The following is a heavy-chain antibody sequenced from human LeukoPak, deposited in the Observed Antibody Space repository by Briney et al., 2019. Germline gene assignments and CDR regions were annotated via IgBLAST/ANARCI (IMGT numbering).Heavy chain of an antibody. J-gene: IGHJ5*02. V-gene: IGHV4-61*02. CDR1: GGSISSGSYY. D-gene: IGHD1-26*01. Sequence: PSETLSLTCTASGGSISSGSYYWSWIRQPAGKGLEWIGRMYTSGSTNYKPSLKSRVTISVDTSKNQFSLKLSSVIAADTAVYYCARGRSGSYGWFDPWGQGTLVTVSS. CDR2: MYTSGST. CDR3: ARGRSGSYGWFDP.